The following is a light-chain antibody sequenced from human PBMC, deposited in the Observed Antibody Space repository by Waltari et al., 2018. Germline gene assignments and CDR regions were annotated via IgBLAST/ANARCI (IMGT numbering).Light chain of an antibody. CDR3: TAWYDSLKAYV. J-gene: IGLJ1*01. Sequence: QSVLTQSPSASGTPGQRVTISCSGSSSNIGNNPANWYQQLPGAAPKLLIYGNDKRPSGIPDRFSGSTSGSSASLAISWLQSEDEADYYCTAWYDSLKAYVFGSGTKVTVL. CDR2: GND. V-gene: IGLV1-44*01. CDR1: SSNIGNNP.